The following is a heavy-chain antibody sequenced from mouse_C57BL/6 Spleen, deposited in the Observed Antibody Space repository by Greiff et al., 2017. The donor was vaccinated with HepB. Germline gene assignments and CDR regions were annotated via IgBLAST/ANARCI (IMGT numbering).Heavy chain of an antibody. CDR3: ARKRTGL. D-gene: IGHD4-1*01. V-gene: IGHV1-50*01. CDR2: IDPSDSYT. J-gene: IGHJ2*01. CDR1: GYTFTSYW. Sequence: QVQLQQPGAELVKPGASVKLSCKASGYTFTSYWMQWVKQRPGQGLEWIGEIDPSDSYTNYNQKFKGKATLTVDTSSSTAYMQLSSLTSEDSAVYYCARKRTGLWGQGTTLTVSS.